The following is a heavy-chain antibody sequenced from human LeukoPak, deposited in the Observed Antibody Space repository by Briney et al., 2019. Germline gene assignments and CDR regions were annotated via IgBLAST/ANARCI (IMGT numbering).Heavy chain of an antibody. CDR2: ISSSSSYI. V-gene: IGHV3-21*01. CDR1: GFTFSSYS. CDR3: ARVGKYSYGYWDYYYMDV. D-gene: IGHD5-18*01. Sequence: GGSLRLSCAASGFTFSSYSMNWVRQAPGKGLEWVSSISSSSSYIYYADSVKGRFTISRDNAKNSLYLQMNSLRAEDTAVYYCARVGKYSYGYWDYYYMDVWGKGTTVTVSS. J-gene: IGHJ6*03.